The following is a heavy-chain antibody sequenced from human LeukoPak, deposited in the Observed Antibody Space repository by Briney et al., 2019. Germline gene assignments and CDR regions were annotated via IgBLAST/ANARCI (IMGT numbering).Heavy chain of an antibody. J-gene: IGHJ5*02. V-gene: IGHV4-31*03. CDR3: ARHGGFCAGGSCYWFDP. CDR1: GGSISGGTYY. D-gene: IGHD2-15*01. Sequence: SETLSLTCTVSGGSISGGTYYWSWIRQHPGKGLEWIGYIFYSGSTYYNPSLKSRVDISVDTSKNQFSLKLGSVTAADTAVYYCARHGGFCAGGSCYWFDPWGQGTLVTVSS. CDR2: IFYSGST.